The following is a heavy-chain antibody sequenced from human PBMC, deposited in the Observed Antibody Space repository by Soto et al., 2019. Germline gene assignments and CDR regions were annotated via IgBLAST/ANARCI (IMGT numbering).Heavy chain of an antibody. J-gene: IGHJ4*02. CDR2: IYWDDDK. CDR3: AHSRYSRSSFDY. V-gene: IGHV2-5*02. D-gene: IGHD6-6*01. CDR1: GFSLTSNDVG. Sequence: SGPTLVNPTQTLTLTCTFSGFSLTSNDVGVGWIRQPPGKALEWLVLIYWDDDKRYSPSLKSRLTITKDTSKDQVVLRMTNMDPVDTATYYCAHSRYSRSSFDYWGQGTLVTVSS.